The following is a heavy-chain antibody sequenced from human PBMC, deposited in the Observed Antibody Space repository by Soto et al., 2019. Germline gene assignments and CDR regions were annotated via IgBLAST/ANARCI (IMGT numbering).Heavy chain of an antibody. CDR3: ARDPRRSWLSLKTYYYYGMDV. CDR2: TYYRSKWYN. J-gene: IGHJ6*02. D-gene: IGHD6-13*01. Sequence: SQTLSLTCAISGDSVSSNSAAWNWIRQSPSRGLEWLGRTYYRSKWYNDYAVSVKSRITINPDTSKNQFSLQLNSVTPEDTAVYYCARDPRRSWLSLKTYYYYGMDVWGQGTTVTVSS. CDR1: GDSVSSNSAA. V-gene: IGHV6-1*01.